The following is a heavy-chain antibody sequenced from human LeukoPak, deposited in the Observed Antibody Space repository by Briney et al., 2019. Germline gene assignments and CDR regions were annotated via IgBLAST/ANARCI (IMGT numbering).Heavy chain of an antibody. Sequence: ASGKVSCKASGGTFSSYAISWVRQAPGQGLEWMGGIIPIFGTANYAQKFQGRVTITADESTSTAYMELSSLRSEDTAVYYCARDYMGYCSSTSCNSWFDPWGQGTLVTVSS. CDR3: ARDYMGYCSSTSCNSWFDP. CDR2: IIPIFGTA. CDR1: GGTFSSYA. J-gene: IGHJ5*02. V-gene: IGHV1-69*13. D-gene: IGHD2-2*01.